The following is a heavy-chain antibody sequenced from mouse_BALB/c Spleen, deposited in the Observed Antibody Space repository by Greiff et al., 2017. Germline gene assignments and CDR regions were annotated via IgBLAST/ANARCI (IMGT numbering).Heavy chain of an antibody. J-gene: IGHJ4*01. CDR2: IDPANGNT. CDR3: ASYYGSSHYAMDY. V-gene: IGHV14-3*02. CDR1: GFNIKDTY. D-gene: IGHD1-1*01. Sequence: VQLQQSGAELVKPGASVKLSCTASGFNIKDTYMHWVKQRPEQGLEWIGRIDPANGNTKYDPKFQGKATITADTSSNTAYLQLSSLTSEDTAVYYCASYYGSSHYAMDYWGQGTSVTVSS.